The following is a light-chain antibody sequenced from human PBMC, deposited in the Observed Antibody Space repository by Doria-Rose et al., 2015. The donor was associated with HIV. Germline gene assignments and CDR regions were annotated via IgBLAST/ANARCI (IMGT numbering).Light chain of an antibody. CDR2: GNT. CDR1: SSNIGAGFD. V-gene: IGLV1-40*01. J-gene: IGLJ1*01. CDR3: QSYDSRLSVYV. Sequence: QSVLIQPPSVSGAPGQRVAISCTGSSSNIGAGFDVNWYQQFPGTAPKLLIHGNTNRTSGIPDRFSGSKSGTSPSLANSGLRAEDEADYYCQSYDSRLSVYVFGTGTKVTVL.